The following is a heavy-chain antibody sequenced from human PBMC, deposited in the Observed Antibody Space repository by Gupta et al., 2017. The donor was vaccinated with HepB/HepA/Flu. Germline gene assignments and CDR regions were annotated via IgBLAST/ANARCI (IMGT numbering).Heavy chain of an antibody. D-gene: IGHD6-25*01. J-gene: IGHJ4*02. Sequence: QVQLVESGGDVVQPGRSLRLSCVASEFTFRSYGMHWVRQAPGKGLEWVAVISDDGGNKYYADSVKGRFTISRDNSRNTLYLQMNSLRAEDTAVYVCAKDVSVTAADYYFDYWGQGTPVTVSS. V-gene: IGHV3-30*18. CDR1: EFTFRSYG. CDR3: AKDVSVTAADYYFDY. CDR2: ISDDGGNK.